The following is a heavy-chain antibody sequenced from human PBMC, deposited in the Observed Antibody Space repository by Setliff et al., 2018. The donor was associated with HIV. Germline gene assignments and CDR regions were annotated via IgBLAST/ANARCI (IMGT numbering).Heavy chain of an antibody. CDR3: PTMYRDSHLFDY. CDR2: MPYDGTNE. CDR1: GLIFSSYG. V-gene: IGHV3-30*02. Sequence: GGSLRPSCVASGLIFSSYGIHWVRQAPGKGLEWVTFMPYDGTNEYYADSVKGRFTVSRDNSKNTLYLQMNGLRTEDTGLYYCPTMYRDSHLFDYWGQGMLVTVSS. J-gene: IGHJ4*02. D-gene: IGHD3-10*02.